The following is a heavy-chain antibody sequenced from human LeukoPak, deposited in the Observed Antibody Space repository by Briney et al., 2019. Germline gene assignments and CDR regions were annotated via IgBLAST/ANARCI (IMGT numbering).Heavy chain of an antibody. CDR3: ARVDGSADY. D-gene: IGHD2-15*01. J-gene: IGHJ4*02. CDR1: GYTFTTLD. CDR2: INPNSGNT. Sequence: ASVKVSCKASGYTFTTLDINWVRRATGQGLEWMGWINPNSGNTGSAQRFQGRVTITRDTSISTAYMELSSLTSEDTAVYYCARVDGSADYWGQGTLVTVSS. V-gene: IGHV1-8*03.